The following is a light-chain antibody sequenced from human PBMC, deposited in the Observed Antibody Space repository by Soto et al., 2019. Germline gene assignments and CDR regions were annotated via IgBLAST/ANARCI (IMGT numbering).Light chain of an antibody. CDR2: GAS. CDR3: QQYNNWPPVT. CDR1: QSVSSN. J-gene: IGKJ1*01. Sequence: IVMTHSPATLSVTPVERATLSFSSSQSVSSNLAWYQQKPGQAPRLLIYGASTRATGIPARFSGSGSGTEFTLTISSLQSEDFAVYYCQQYNNWPPVTFGQGTKV. V-gene: IGKV3-15*01.